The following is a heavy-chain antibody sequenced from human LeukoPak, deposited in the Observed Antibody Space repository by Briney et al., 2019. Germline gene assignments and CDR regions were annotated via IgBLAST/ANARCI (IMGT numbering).Heavy chain of an antibody. CDR3: ARNYDSTGYCPDDAFDI. D-gene: IGHD3-22*01. J-gene: IGHJ3*02. Sequence: PSETLSLTCTVSGGSISTYYWSWIRQPAGKGLEWIGRIYSTESTNYNPSLKSRVNMSVDTSKNQFSLKLSSVTAADTAVYYCARNYDSTGYCPDDAFDIWGQGTMVTVSS. CDR1: GGSISTYY. CDR2: IYSTEST. V-gene: IGHV4-4*07.